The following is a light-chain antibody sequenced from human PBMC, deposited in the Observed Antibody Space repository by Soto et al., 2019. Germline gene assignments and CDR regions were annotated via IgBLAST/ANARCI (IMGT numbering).Light chain of an antibody. CDR2: DTF. J-gene: IGKJ4*01. CDR1: QRISIR. V-gene: IGKV1-5*01. Sequence: DIQMTQSPSTLSASVGDRVTITCRASQRISIRLDWYRQQPGKAPTILMLDTFGLESGVSSRFRGSQSGTEFTLTISRLQPYDYATYYCQQYNSYSPRTFGGGTKVDIK. CDR3: QQYNSYSPRT.